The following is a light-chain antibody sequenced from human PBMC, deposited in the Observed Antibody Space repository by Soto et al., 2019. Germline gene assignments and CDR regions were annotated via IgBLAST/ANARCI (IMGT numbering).Light chain of an antibody. J-gene: IGLJ2*01. CDR1: SSDVDTYKY. Sequence: QSVLTQPASVSGSPGQSITISCTGTSSDVDTYKYVSWYQQHPGKAPKLMIYEVSYRPSGVSDRFSGSKSGNTASLTISGLQAEDEADYYCCSYAGSTTHVQFGGGTKLTVL. CDR3: CSYAGSTTHVQ. CDR2: EVS. V-gene: IGLV2-14*01.